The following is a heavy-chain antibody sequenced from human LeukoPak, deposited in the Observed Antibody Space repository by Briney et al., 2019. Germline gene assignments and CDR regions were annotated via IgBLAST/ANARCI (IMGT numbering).Heavy chain of an antibody. CDR2: INWNGGST. Sequence: GGPLRLSCAASGFPFNSFWMHWVRQAPGKGLEWVSGINWNGGSTGYADSVKGRFTISRDNAKNSLYLQMNSLRAEDTALYHCARGSNWNYYYFDYWGQGTLVTVSS. V-gene: IGHV3-20*01. D-gene: IGHD1-7*01. CDR1: GFPFNSFW. CDR3: ARGSNWNYYYFDY. J-gene: IGHJ4*02.